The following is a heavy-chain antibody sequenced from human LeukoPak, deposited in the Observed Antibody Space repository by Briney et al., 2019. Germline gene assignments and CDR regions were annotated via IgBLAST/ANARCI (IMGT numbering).Heavy chain of an antibody. J-gene: IGHJ4*02. CDR3: AKDPRRTMIVVVITTPDY. D-gene: IGHD3-22*01. V-gene: IGHV3-23*01. CDR2: ISGSGGST. CDR1: GFTFSSYA. Sequence: GSLRLSCAASGFTFSSYAMSWVRQAPGKGLEWVSAISGSGGSTYYADSVKGRFTISRDNSKNTLYLQMNSLRAEDTAVYYCAKDPRRTMIVVVITTPDYWGQGTLVTVSS.